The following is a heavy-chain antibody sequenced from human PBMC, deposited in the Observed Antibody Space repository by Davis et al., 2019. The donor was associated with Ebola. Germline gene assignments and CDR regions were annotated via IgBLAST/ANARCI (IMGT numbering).Heavy chain of an antibody. D-gene: IGHD3-10*02. V-gene: IGHV1-46*01. CDR1: GYTFPSYY. CDR2: INPSGGST. CDR3: ARDYVRGVMGMDV. J-gene: IGHJ6*02. Sequence: ASVKVSCRASGYTFPSYYMHWVRQAPGQGLEWMGIINPSGGSTSYAQKFQGRVTMTRDTSTSTVYMELSSLRSEDTAVYYCARDYVRGVMGMDVWGQGTTVTVSS.